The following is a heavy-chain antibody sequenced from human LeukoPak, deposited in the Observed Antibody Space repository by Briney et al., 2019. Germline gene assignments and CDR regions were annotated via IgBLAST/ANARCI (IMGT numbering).Heavy chain of an antibody. V-gene: IGHV1-69*13. J-gene: IGHJ4*02. CDR2: IIPIFGTA. CDR1: GGTCSSYA. Sequence: ASVKVSCKASGGTCSSYAISWVRQAPGQGLEWMGGIIPIFGTANYAQKFQGRVTITADESTSTAYMELSSLRSEDTAVYYCARGSYRDGYKGGPTFDYWGQGTLVTVSA. D-gene: IGHD5-24*01. CDR3: ARGSYRDGYKGGPTFDY.